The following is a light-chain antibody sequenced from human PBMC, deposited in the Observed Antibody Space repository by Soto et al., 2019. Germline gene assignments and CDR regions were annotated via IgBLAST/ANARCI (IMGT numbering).Light chain of an antibody. Sequence: EIVLTQSPGTLSLSPGDRATLSCRASQSVSSSDLAWYQQKPGQAPRLLIYGASTRATGIPDRFSGSGSVTDFTLTISILEPEDFAVYYCQQYGGSPLYTFGQGTKVDIK. CDR2: GAS. CDR1: QSVSSSD. J-gene: IGKJ2*01. V-gene: IGKV3-20*01. CDR3: QQYGGSPLYT.